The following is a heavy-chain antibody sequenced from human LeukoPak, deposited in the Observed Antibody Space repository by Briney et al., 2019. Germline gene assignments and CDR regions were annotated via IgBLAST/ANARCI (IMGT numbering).Heavy chain of an antibody. CDR1: GFRLDAFG. CDR2: IEWNGGRR. D-gene: IGHD3-22*01. J-gene: IGHJ4*02. Sequence: PGGSLRLSCAASGFRLDAFGMSWVRQVPGKGLEWVSGIEWNGGRREYADSVKGRFTSSRDNAKNSLYLQMKNLRAEDTALYYCASVPDDASGNSRYYFKTWGQGTLVTVSS. CDR3: ASVPDDASGNSRYYFKT. V-gene: IGHV3-20*04.